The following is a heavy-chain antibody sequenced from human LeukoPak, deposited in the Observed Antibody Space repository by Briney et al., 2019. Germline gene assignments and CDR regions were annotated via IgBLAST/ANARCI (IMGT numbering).Heavy chain of an antibody. CDR2: IHYSGIT. CDR3: ARGDSSNWYSKFDF. J-gene: IGHJ4*02. CDR1: SVSISSHS. V-gene: IGHV4-59*11. D-gene: IGHD6-13*01. Sequence: NPSETLSLTCTVSSVSISSHSWSWVRQPPGKGLEWIGYIHYSGITNYNPSLKSRVTISFDTSKNQFSLRLTSVTAADTAVYYCARGDSSNWYSKFDFWGQGILVTVFS.